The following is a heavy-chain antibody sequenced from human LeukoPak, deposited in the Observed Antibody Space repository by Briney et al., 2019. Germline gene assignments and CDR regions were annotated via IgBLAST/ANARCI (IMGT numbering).Heavy chain of an antibody. V-gene: IGHV1-18*01. CDR1: GYTFTSYG. Sequence: ASVKVSCKASGYTFTSYGISWVRQAPGQGLAWMGWISAYNGNTNYAQKLQGRVTMTTDTSTSTAYMELRSLRSDDTAVYYCARDPRREYYYDSSARDYWGQGTLVTVSS. D-gene: IGHD3-22*01. J-gene: IGHJ4*02. CDR2: ISAYNGNT. CDR3: ARDPRREYYYDSSARDY.